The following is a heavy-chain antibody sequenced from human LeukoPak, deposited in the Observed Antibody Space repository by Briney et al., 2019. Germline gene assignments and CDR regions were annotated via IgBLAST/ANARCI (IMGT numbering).Heavy chain of an antibody. CDR3: VKEGYCSGGSCYPRVDY. V-gene: IGHV3-64D*06. D-gene: IGHD2-15*01. J-gene: IGHJ4*02. CDR1: GFTFSSYA. CDR2: ISSNGGNT. Sequence: GGSLRLSCSASGFTFSSYAMHWARQAPEKGLEYVSAISSNGGNTYYADSVKGRFTISRDNSKNTLYLQMSSLRAEDTAVYYCVKEGYCSGGSCYPRVDYWGQGTLVTVSS.